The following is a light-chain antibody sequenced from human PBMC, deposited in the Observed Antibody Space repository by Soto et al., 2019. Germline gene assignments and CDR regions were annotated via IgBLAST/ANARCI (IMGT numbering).Light chain of an antibody. CDR3: QQLNSLIT. Sequence: DIQLTQFPSFLSASVGDRVSITCRASRGVSNYFAWYQQKPGKAPKLLVYAISTLQGGVPSRFSGSGSGTEFTLTISSLQPEDSATYYCQQLNSLITFGQGTRLESK. CDR2: AIS. J-gene: IGKJ5*01. CDR1: RGVSNY. V-gene: IGKV1-9*01.